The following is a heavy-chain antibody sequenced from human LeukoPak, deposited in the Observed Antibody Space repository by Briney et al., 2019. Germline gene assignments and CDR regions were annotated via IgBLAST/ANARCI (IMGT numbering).Heavy chain of an antibody. Sequence: GGSLRLSCAASGITFSNAWMTWVRQAPGKGLEWVSAISGSGGSTYYADSVKGRFTISRDNSKNTLYLQMNSLRAEDTAVYYCAKDEGYYDSSAFFDYWGQGTLVTVSS. CDR3: AKDEGYYDSSAFFDY. CDR2: ISGSGGST. J-gene: IGHJ4*02. D-gene: IGHD3-22*01. CDR1: GITFSNAW. V-gene: IGHV3-23*01.